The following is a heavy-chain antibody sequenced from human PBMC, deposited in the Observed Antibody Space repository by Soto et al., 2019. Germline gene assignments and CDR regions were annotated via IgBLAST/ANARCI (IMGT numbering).Heavy chain of an antibody. CDR3: ARVDVVVAADAFDI. CDR2: IYYDGSNE. V-gene: IGHV3-33*01. Sequence: QVQLVESGGGVVQPGRSLRLSCAASEFTFSNFAMHWVRQAPGKGLEWVAVIYYDGSNEYYADSVKGRFTISRDNSKNTLYLQMNSLRAEDTAVYYCARVDVVVAADAFDIWGQGTMVTVSS. D-gene: IGHD2-15*01. CDR1: EFTFSNFA. J-gene: IGHJ3*02.